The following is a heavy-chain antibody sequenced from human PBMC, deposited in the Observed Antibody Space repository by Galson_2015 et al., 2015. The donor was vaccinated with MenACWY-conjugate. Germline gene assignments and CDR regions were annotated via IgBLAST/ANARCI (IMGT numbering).Heavy chain of an antibody. CDR2: IKSNVDGGTT. J-gene: IGHJ4*02. V-gene: IGHV3-15*01. D-gene: IGHD3-16*02. CDR1: GFIFSNLW. Sequence: FLRLSCAASGFIFSNLWMTWVRQAPGRGLEWIGRIKSNVDGGTTDFAAPVKGRFAISRDDSRNMVYLHMNTLKTEDTAVYYCSTDRPYTGGGVIVHWGQGTLVSVSS. CDR3: STDRPYTGGGVIVH.